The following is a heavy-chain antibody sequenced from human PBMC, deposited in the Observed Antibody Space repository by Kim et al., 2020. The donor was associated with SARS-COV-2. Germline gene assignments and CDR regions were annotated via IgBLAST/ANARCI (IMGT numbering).Heavy chain of an antibody. CDR2: ISYDGSNK. CDR3: AKARETYYYDSSGYYYFDY. J-gene: IGHJ4*02. Sequence: GGSLRLSCAASGFTFSSYGMHWVRQAPGKGLEWVAVISYDGSNKYYADSVKGRFTISRDNSKNTLYLQMNSLRAEDTAVYYCAKARETYYYDSSGYYYFDYWGQGTLVTVSS. V-gene: IGHV3-30*18. CDR1: GFTFSSYG. D-gene: IGHD3-22*01.